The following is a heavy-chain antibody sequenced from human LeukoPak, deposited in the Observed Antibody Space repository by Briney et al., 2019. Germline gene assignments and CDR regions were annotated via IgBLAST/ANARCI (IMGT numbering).Heavy chain of an antibody. CDR2: ISSSSSYI. CDR1: GFTFSSYS. Sequence: GGSLRLSCAASGFTFSSYSMNWVRQAPGKGLEWVSSISSSSSYIYYGDSVKGRFNISRDNAKKSLYLQMNYLRPEDSAVYYCARVSPRTYVDSWGQGTLVTVSS. V-gene: IGHV3-21*01. CDR3: ARVSPRTYVDS. D-gene: IGHD1-14*01. J-gene: IGHJ4*02.